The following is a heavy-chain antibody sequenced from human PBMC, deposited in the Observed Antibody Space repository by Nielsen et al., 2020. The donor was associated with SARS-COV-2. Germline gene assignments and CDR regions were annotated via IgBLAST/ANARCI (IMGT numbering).Heavy chain of an antibody. D-gene: IGHD1-26*01. CDR1: GYTFVDYG. CDR3: AKTTFSGSYYPAS. J-gene: IGHJ4*02. CDR2: INTYRGSS. V-gene: IGHV1-18*04. Sequence: ASVKVSCKTSGYTFVDYGISWVRQAPGQGLEWVGWINTYRGSSQYAQKYQGRVTMTTDTSTSTVYVELSSLTSDDTAVYYCAKTTFSGSYYPASWGQGTLVTVSS.